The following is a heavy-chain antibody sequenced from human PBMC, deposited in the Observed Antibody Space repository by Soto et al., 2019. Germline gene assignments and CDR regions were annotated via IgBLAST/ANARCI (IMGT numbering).Heavy chain of an antibody. Sequence: QVQLVQSGAEVKKPGASVKLSCRTSGYTFTHYYIHWVRQAPGQGLEWLAIINPASGSTNYAQDFQRRVTLTMDTSTTTVYMELSGLRAEDSAIFYCARDLAAGDYWGQGTLVTVSS. J-gene: IGHJ4*02. V-gene: IGHV1-46*01. CDR1: GYTFTHYY. CDR3: ARDLAAGDY. CDR2: INPASGST. D-gene: IGHD6-13*01.